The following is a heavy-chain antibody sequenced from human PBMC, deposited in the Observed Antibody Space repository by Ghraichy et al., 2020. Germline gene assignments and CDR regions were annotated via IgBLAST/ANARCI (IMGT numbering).Heavy chain of an antibody. CDR3: AREDGRWLVSYYYYMYV. V-gene: IGHV4-61*02. CDR1: GGSISSDSYY. J-gene: IGHJ6*03. Sequence: SETLSLTCTVSGGSISSDSYYWSWIRQPAGKGLEWIGRMYSSGSSDYNPSLKSRVTISVDTSKNQFSLKLSSVTAADTAVYYCAREDGRWLVSYYYYMYVWGKGTTVTVSS. CDR2: MYSSGSS. D-gene: IGHD6-19*01.